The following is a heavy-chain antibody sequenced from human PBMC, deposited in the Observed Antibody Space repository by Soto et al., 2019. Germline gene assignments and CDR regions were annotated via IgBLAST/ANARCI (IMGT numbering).Heavy chain of an antibody. D-gene: IGHD2-8*02. CDR3: ARDGRIGTYWRVF. Sequence: QVQLVQSGAEVKKPGSSVRVSCKASGDSFRSNTISWVRQAPGQRLEWMGGIIPNFDSPTYARRCQVIVTMTADDSTNTAYIEVNSLSSEDTAVYYCARDGRIGTYWRVFWGQGTQVTVSS. CDR1: GDSFRSNT. J-gene: IGHJ4*02. V-gene: IGHV1-69*01. CDR2: IIPNFDSP.